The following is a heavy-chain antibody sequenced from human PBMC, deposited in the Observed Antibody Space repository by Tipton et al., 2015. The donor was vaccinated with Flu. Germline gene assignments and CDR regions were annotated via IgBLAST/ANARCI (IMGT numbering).Heavy chain of an antibody. CDR1: GGPISSYY. CDR2: VYYSGIT. CDR3: ARGWHYGSGNFWGTNRIFLYGVDV. J-gene: IGHJ6*02. D-gene: IGHD3-10*01. V-gene: IGHV4-59*01. Sequence: TLSLTCTVSGGPISSYYWTWIRQSPGKGLEWIGDVYYSGITDYNPSLESRVSISLDKSKNQFSLNLNSVTGADTAVDFCARGWHYGSGNFWGTNRIFLYGVDVWGPGTTVTVSS.